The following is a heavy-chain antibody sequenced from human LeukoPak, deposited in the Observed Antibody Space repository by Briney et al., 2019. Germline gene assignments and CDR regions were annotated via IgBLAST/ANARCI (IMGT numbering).Heavy chain of an antibody. V-gene: IGHV3-7*01. CDR2: IKQDGSDK. D-gene: IGHD5-18*01. J-gene: IGHJ4*02. Sequence: PGGSLRLSCAASGFTFSSYWMSWVRQAPGKGLEWVANIKQDGSDKYHVDSVKGRFTISRDDAKNSLYLQMNSLRAEDTAVYYCAKSHSYGFDYWGQGTLVTVSS. CDR1: GFTFSSYW. CDR3: AKSHSYGFDY.